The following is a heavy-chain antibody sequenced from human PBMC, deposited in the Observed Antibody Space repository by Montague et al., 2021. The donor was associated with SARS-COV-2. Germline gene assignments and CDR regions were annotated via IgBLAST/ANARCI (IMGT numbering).Heavy chain of an antibody. D-gene: IGHD3-3*01. V-gene: IGHV4-59*01. Sequence: SETLSLTCTVSGASISSYFWSWIRQPPGKGLEWIGSIYYSGTTNYSPSLKSRVTISVDTSKNQFSLKLSSVTATDTAVYYCARVVRYYDFWSGYTEYYYYGMDVWGRGTTVTVSS. CDR2: IYYSGTT. J-gene: IGHJ6*02. CDR3: ARVVRYYDFWSGYTEYYYYGMDV. CDR1: GASISSYF.